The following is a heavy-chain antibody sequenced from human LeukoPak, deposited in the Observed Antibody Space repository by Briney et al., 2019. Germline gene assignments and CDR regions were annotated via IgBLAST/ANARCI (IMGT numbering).Heavy chain of an antibody. V-gene: IGHV4-59*01. CDR3: ARALDYYDSSGYTYFAD. CDR2: IYYSGST. D-gene: IGHD3-22*01. CDR1: GGSISSYY. Sequence: SETLSLTCTVSGGSISSYYWSWIRQPPGKGLEWMGDIYYSGSTNYNPSLKSRVTISVDTSKNQFSLKLSSVTAADTAVYYCARALDYYDSSGYTYFADWGQGTLVTVSS. J-gene: IGHJ4*02.